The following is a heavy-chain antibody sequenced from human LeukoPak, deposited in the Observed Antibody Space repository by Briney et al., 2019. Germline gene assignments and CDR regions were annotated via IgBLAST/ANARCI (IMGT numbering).Heavy chain of an antibody. D-gene: IGHD3-10*01. V-gene: IGHV1-2*02. CDR3: ARVPPRYGSGSYSLDY. CDR2: INPNSGGT. Sequence: ASVKVSCKASGYTFTGYYMHWVRQAPGPGHEWMGLINPNSGGTNCAQKFQGRVTMTRDTPISTAYMELSRLRSDDTAVYYCARVPPRYGSGSYSLDYWGRGTLVTVSS. J-gene: IGHJ4*02. CDR1: GYTFTGYY.